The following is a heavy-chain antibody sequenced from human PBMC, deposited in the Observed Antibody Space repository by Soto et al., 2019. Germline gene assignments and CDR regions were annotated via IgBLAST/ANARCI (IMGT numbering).Heavy chain of an antibody. CDR2: IYYSGST. CDR1: GGSISSGDYY. D-gene: IGHD5-12*01. CDR3: ARGTRTDIVATNDYYYYMDG. Sequence: PSETLSLTCTVSGGSISSGDYYWSWIRQPPGKGLEWIGYIYYSGSTYYNPSLKSRVTISVDTSKNQFSLKLSSVTAADTAVYYCARGTRTDIVATNDYYYYMDGSGKGTTVTVSS. J-gene: IGHJ6*03. V-gene: IGHV4-30-4*01.